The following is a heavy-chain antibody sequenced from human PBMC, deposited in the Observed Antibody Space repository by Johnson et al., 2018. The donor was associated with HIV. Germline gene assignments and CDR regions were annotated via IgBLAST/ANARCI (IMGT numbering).Heavy chain of an antibody. D-gene: IGHD2-2*01. CDR2: MSYDGSNK. CDR1: GFTFNNYA. Sequence: VQLVESGGGVVQPGRSLRLSCTASGFTFNNYAMHWVRQAPGKGLEWVAVMSYDGSNKYYADSVKGRFTISRDNSQNKLYLQTNSLRDDDTTMYYCAKSWRLLWPTGDGAFDIWGQGTMVTLSS. J-gene: IGHJ3*02. V-gene: IGHV3-30*04. CDR3: AKSWRLLWPTGDGAFDI.